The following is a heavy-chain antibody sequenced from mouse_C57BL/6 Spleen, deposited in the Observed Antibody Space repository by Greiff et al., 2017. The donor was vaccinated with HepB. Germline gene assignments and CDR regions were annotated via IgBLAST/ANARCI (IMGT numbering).Heavy chain of an antibody. J-gene: IGHJ1*03. Sequence: VQLVESGPELVKPGASVKLSCKASGYTFTSYDINWVKQRPGQGLEWIGWIYPRDGSTKYNEKFKGKATLTVDTSSSTAYMELHSLTSEDSAVYFCARYGYGSPYWYFDVWGTGTTVTVSS. V-gene: IGHV1-85*01. CDR3: ARYGYGSPYWYFDV. CDR2: IYPRDGST. CDR1: GYTFTSYD. D-gene: IGHD1-1*01.